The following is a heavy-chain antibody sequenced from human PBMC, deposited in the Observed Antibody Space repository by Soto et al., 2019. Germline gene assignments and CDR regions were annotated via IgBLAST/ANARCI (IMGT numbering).Heavy chain of an antibody. Sequence: QITLKESGPTLVKPTQTLTLTCTFSGFSLSTSGVGVGWIRQPPGNGREWLGLIYWDGDKRYSPSLKSRLTITKDTSKNQVVPTMTNMGPVGKDTYYCAQYQYGNFDFWGQGALVTVSS. V-gene: IGHV2-5*02. CDR3: AQYQYGNFDF. CDR1: GFSLSTSGVG. CDR2: IYWDGDK. D-gene: IGHD1-1*01. J-gene: IGHJ4*02.